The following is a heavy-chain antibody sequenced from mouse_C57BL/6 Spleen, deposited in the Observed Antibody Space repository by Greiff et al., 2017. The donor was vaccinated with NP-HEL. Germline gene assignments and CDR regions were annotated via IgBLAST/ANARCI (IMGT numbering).Heavy chain of an antibody. V-gene: IGHV1-31*01. CDR3: ARSGGYDEGYAKGY. Sequence: VHVKQSGPELVKPGASVKISCKASGYSFTGYYMHWVKQSHGNILDWIGYIYPYNGVSSYNQKFKGKATLTVDKSSSTAYMELRSLTSEDSAVYDGARSGGYDEGYAKGYWGQGTSVTVAS. CDR2: IYPYNGVS. CDR1: GYSFTGYY. D-gene: IGHD2-2*01. J-gene: IGHJ4*01.